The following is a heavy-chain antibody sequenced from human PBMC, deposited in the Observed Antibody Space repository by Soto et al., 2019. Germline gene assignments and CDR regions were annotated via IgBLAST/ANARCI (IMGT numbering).Heavy chain of an antibody. CDR2: IIPIFGTA. CDR1: GGTFSSYA. CDR3: ARRGYSYQDPTYYYYRMDV. J-gene: IGHJ6*02. D-gene: IGHD5-18*01. V-gene: IGHV1-69*13. Sequence: ASVKVSCKASGGTFSSYAISWVRQAPGQGLEWMGGIIPIFGTANYAQKFQGRVTITADESTSTAYMELSSLRSEDTAVYYCARRGYSYQDPTYYYYRMDVWGQGTTVTVSS.